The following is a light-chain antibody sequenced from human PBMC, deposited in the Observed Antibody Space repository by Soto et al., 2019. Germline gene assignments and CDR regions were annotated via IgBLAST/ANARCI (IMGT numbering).Light chain of an antibody. CDR2: DVT. Sequence: QSVLTQPASVSGSPGQSITISCTGTSSDVGGYNYVSWYQQYPGKAPKLIIYDVTNRPSGVSNRFSASTSGNTASLTISGLQAEDAADYYCRSYTSSSLRVFGTGTKLTVL. CDR1: SSDVGGYNY. V-gene: IGLV2-14*01. CDR3: RSYTSSSLRV. J-gene: IGLJ1*01.